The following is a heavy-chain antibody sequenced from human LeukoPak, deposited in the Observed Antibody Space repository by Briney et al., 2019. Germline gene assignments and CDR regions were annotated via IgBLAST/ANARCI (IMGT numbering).Heavy chain of an antibody. CDR3: ARSGEMATIMGD. Sequence: GGSLRLSCAASGFTFSSYAMSWVRQASGKGLEWVSAISGSGDGTYYADSVKGRFTISRDNSKNTLSLQMNSLRAEDTAVYYCARSGEMATIMGDWGQGTLVTVSS. D-gene: IGHD5-24*01. V-gene: IGHV3-23*01. CDR1: GFTFSSYA. CDR2: ISGSGDGT. J-gene: IGHJ4*02.